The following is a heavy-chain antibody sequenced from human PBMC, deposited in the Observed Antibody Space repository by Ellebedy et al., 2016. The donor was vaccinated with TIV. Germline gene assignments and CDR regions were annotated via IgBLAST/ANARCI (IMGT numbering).Heavy chain of an antibody. V-gene: IGHV1-69*04. CDR2: IIPILGIA. CDR1: GGTFSSYA. Sequence: AASVKVSCKASGGTFSSYAISWVRQAPGQGLEWMGRIIPILGIANYAQKFQGRVTITADKSTSTAYMELSSLRSEDTAVYYCAIYYYDSSGQFDYWGQGTLVTVSS. CDR3: AIYYYDSSGQFDY. D-gene: IGHD3-22*01. J-gene: IGHJ4*02.